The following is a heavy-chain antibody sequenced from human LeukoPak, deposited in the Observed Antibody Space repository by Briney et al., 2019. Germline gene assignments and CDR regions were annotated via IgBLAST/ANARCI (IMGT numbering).Heavy chain of an antibody. CDR3: AKDVYQLLHFDY. J-gene: IGHJ4*02. D-gene: IGHD2-2*01. CDR1: GYTFTIYY. Sequence: SYKASGYTFTIYYMHWVRQAPGKGLEWVSAISGSGGSTYYADPVKGRFTISRDNSKNTLYLQMNSLRAEDTPVYYCAKDVYQLLHFDYWGQGTLVTVSS. V-gene: IGHV3-23*01. CDR2: ISGSGGST.